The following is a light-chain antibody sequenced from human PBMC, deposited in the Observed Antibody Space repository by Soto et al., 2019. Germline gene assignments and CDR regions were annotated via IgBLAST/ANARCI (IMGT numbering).Light chain of an antibody. CDR1: KSVSSSY. V-gene: IGKV3-20*01. Sequence: EIVLTQSPGTLSLSPGERATLSCRASKSVSSSYLAWYQQKPGQAPRLLIYGASSRATGIPDRFSGSGSGTDFTLTISRLEPEDSAVYYCQQYGSSPWTFGQGTKVEIK. CDR2: GAS. J-gene: IGKJ1*01. CDR3: QQYGSSPWT.